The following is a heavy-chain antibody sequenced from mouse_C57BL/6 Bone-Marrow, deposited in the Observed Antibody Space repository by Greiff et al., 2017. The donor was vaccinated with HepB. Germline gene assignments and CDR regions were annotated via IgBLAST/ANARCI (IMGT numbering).Heavy chain of an antibody. CDR3: ARKGGSSHWYFDV. CDR2: IYPGSGST. Sequence: QVQLQQPGAELVKPGASVKMSCKASGYTFTSYWITWVKQRPGQGLEWIGDIYPGSGSTNYNEKFKSKATLTVDTSSSTAYMQISSLTSEDSAVYYCARKGGSSHWYFDVWGTGTTVTVSS. V-gene: IGHV1-55*01. CDR1: GYTFTSYW. D-gene: IGHD1-1*01. J-gene: IGHJ1*03.